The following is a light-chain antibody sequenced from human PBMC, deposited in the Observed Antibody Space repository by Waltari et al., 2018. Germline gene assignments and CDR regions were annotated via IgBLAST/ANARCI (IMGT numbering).Light chain of an antibody. CDR3: QKYVNLPAT. CDR2: HAP. CDR1: QSVAKY. V-gene: IGKV3-20*01. J-gene: IGKJ1*01. Sequence: EIVLTQSPGSLSLSPGERATLSCQASQSVAKYLAWYQQKPGQAPRPLIYHAPIRATGIPDRFSGSGYGTDFSLTISRLEPEDFAVYFCQKYVNLPATFGQGTTVEV.